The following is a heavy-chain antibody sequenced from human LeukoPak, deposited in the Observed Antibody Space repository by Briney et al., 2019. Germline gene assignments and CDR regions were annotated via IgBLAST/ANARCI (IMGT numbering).Heavy chain of an antibody. D-gene: IGHD1-14*01. CDR2: IYYSDST. CDR1: GGSISSYF. V-gene: IGHV4-59*01. J-gene: IGHJ6*03. Sequence: PSETLSLTCTVSGGSISSYFWSWIRQPPGKGLECIGYIYYSDSTNYNPSLKSRVTVSVDTSKNQFSLKLSSVTAADTAVYYCARFPGGAEYRHYYMDVGGKGTTVTVSS. CDR3: ARFPGGAEYRHYYMDV.